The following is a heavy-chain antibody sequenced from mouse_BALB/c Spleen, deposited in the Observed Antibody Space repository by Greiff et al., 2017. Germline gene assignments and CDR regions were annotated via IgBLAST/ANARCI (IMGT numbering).Heavy chain of an antibody. CDR2: IDPANGNT. J-gene: IGHJ4*01. Sequence: DVKLQESGAELVKPGASVKLSCTASGFNIKDTYMHWVKQRPEQGLEWIGRIDPANGNTKYDPKFQGKATITADTSSNTAYLQLSSLTSEDTAVYYCARNGNYYAMDYWGQGTSVTVSS. CDR3: ARNGNYYAMDY. D-gene: IGHD2-1*01. CDR1: GFNIKDTY. V-gene: IGHV14-3*02.